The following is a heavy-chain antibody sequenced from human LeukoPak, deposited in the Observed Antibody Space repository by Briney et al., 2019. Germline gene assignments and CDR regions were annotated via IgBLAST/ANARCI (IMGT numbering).Heavy chain of an antibody. J-gene: IGHJ4*02. Sequence: HAAGSLRLSCAASGFTFSSYAMSWVRQAPGKGLEWVSAISGSGGSTYYADSVKGRFTISRDNSKNTLYLQMNSLRAEDTAVYYCAKVGVLMVYANIFFDYWGQGTLVTVSS. V-gene: IGHV3-23*01. CDR1: GFTFSSYA. CDR3: AKVGVLMVYANIFFDY. CDR2: ISGSGGST. D-gene: IGHD2-8*01.